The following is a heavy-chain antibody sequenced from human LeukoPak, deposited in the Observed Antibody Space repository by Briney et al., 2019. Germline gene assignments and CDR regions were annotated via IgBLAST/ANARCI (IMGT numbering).Heavy chain of an antibody. D-gene: IGHD3-22*01. V-gene: IGHV3-7*03. CDR2: MKPDGSEK. CDR1: GFTFSRHW. Sequence: GGSLRLSCAASGFTFSRHWMNWVRQAPGKGLEWVANMKPDGSEKYYVDSVKGRFTISRDNAKSSLYLQMNSLRAEDTAVYYCATRASDSSGTESGYWGQGTLVTVSS. J-gene: IGHJ4*02. CDR3: ATRASDSSGTESGY.